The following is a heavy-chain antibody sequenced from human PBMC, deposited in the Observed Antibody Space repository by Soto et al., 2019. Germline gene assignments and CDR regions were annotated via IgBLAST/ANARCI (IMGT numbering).Heavy chain of an antibody. CDR2: ISATGGSA. Sequence: EVQLLQSGGGLVQPGGSLRLSCVASGFTFSSYAMNWVRQAPGTGPEWVSSISATGGSAYYADSVKGRFTISRDNSKNTLYLQMDSLRADDTAVYYCARDRGYSGYDREVFDFWGQGTLVTVSS. CDR1: GFTFSSYA. D-gene: IGHD5-12*01. CDR3: ARDRGYSGYDREVFDF. V-gene: IGHV3-23*01. J-gene: IGHJ4*02.